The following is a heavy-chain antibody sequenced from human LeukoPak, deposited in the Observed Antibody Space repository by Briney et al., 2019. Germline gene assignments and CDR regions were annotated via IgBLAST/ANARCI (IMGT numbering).Heavy chain of an antibody. D-gene: IGHD4-23*01. CDR2: IRYDGSNK. CDR3: ARRAGGYSHPYDY. V-gene: IGHV3-30*02. CDR1: GFTFSSYG. J-gene: IGHJ4*02. Sequence: GGSLRLSCAASGFTFSSYGMHWVRQAPGKGLEWVAFIRYDGSNKYYADSVKGRFTISRDNSKNTLYLQINSLRAEDTAVYYCARRAGGYSHPYDYWGQGTLVTVSS.